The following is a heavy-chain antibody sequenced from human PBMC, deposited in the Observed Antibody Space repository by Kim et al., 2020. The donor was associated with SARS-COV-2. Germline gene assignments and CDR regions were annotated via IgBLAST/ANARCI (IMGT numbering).Heavy chain of an antibody. V-gene: IGHV3-9*01. J-gene: IGHJ4*02. Sequence: DTVKGRFTISRDNAKNSLYLQMNSLRAEDTALYYCAKSSEYDSSGYYYGKWGQGTLVTVSS. D-gene: IGHD3-22*01. CDR3: AKSSEYDSSGYYYGK.